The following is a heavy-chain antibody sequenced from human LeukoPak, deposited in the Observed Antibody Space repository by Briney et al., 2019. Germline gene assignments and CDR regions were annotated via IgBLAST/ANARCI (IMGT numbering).Heavy chain of an antibody. CDR1: GGSISSYY. CDR3: ARGNGGNGFDY. Sequence: SETLSLTCTVSGGSISSYYWSWIRQPPGKGLEWIGYIYYSGSTNYNPSLESRVTISVDTSKNQFSLKLSSVTAADTAVYYCARGNGGNGFDYWGQGTLVTVSS. V-gene: IGHV4-59*12. J-gene: IGHJ4*02. D-gene: IGHD4-23*01. CDR2: IYYSGST.